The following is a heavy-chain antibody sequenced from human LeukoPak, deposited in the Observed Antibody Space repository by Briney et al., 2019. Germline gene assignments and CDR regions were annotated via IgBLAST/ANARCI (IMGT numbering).Heavy chain of an antibody. Sequence: ASVKVSCKASGGTFSSYAISWVRQAPGKGLEWMGGFDPEDGETIYAQKFQGRVTMTEDTSTDTAYMELSSLRSEDTAVYYCATDVSDAFDIWGQGTMVTVSS. CDR3: ATDVSDAFDI. CDR2: FDPEDGET. V-gene: IGHV1-24*01. D-gene: IGHD5/OR15-5a*01. J-gene: IGHJ3*02. CDR1: GGTFSSYA.